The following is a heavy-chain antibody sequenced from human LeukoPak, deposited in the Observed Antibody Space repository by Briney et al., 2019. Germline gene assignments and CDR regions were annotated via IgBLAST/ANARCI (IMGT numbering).Heavy chain of an antibody. J-gene: IGHJ4*02. CDR2: ISGSGSTI. V-gene: IGHV3-11*01. Sequence: GGSLRLSCAASGFTFSDYYMSWIRQAPGKGLEWVSYISGSGSTIYYADSVKGRFTISRDNAKNSLYLQMNSLRAEDTAVYYCARIGGPMYYDFWSGYYIGYWGQGTLVTVSS. D-gene: IGHD3-3*01. CDR3: ARIGGPMYYDFWSGYYIGY. CDR1: GFTFSDYY.